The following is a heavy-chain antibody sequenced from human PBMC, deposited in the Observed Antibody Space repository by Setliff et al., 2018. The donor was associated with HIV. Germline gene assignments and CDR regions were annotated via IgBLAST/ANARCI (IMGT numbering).Heavy chain of an antibody. V-gene: IGHV1-18*04. Sequence: GASVKVSCKASGYTFTSHYIHWVRQAPGQGLEWMGWINVNNDATNYAQRLQGRVTMTTDTSTSTAYMELRSLRSDDTAVYYCARGPRYGSGNYYYYYYYMDVWGKGTTVTVSS. CDR3: ARGPRYGSGNYYYYYYYMDV. J-gene: IGHJ6*03. CDR2: INVNNDAT. CDR1: GYTFTSHY. D-gene: IGHD3-10*01.